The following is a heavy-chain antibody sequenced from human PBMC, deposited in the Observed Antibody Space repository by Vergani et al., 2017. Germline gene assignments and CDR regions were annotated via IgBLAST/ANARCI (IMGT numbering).Heavy chain of an antibody. V-gene: IGHV4-59*11. CDR3: ASDTHSGQRADR. Sequence: QLVESGGGWVQPGGSLRLSCVVSGFALNRHAMYWVRQAPGKGLEWIGSIHYSENTNYNPSLKTRVTISVDTSKNQFSLTLTSVTAADTAVYYCASDTHSGQRADRWGQGILVTVTS. J-gene: IGHJ5*02. CDR2: IHYSENT. D-gene: IGHD6-19*01. CDR1: GFALNRHA.